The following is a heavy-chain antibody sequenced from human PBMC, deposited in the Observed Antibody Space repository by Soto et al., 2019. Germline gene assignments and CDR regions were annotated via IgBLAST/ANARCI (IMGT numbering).Heavy chain of an antibody. D-gene: IGHD2-2*02. V-gene: IGHV1-18*01. CDR2: ISAYNGDM. Sequence: ASVKVSCKTSGYTFTSYAISWVRQAPGQGLEWMGWISAYNGDMVYAQKVQDRVTMTTDTSTSTAYMELRSLTSDDTAVYYCARDACSSSSCYRVYALDYWGQGTLVTVSS. CDR3: ARDACSSSSCYRVYALDY. J-gene: IGHJ4*02. CDR1: GYTFTSYA.